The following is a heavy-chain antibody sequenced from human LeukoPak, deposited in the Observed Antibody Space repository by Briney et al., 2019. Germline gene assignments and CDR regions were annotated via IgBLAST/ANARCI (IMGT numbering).Heavy chain of an antibody. Sequence: SETLSLTCAVSGGSISSSNWWSWVRPPPGKGLEWIGSIYYSGSTYYNPSLKSRVTISVDTSKNQFSLKLSSVTAADTAVYYCARDNHHYDSSGYYLPYFDYWGQGTLVTVSS. CDR2: IYYSGST. CDR1: GGSISSSNW. CDR3: ARDNHHYDSSGYYLPYFDY. D-gene: IGHD3-22*01. J-gene: IGHJ4*02. V-gene: IGHV4-4*02.